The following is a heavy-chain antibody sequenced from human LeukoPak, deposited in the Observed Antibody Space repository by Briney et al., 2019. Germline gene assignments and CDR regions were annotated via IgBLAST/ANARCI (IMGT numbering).Heavy chain of an antibody. V-gene: IGHV3-7*03. CDR2: VNRDGSET. Sequence: GGSLRLSCAASGFILSNHWMTWVRQVPGRGPEWVANVNRDGSETYYLDSVKGRFTISKDNAKNSLYLQMNSLRAEDTALYHCARNNGMDAWGQGTTVIVSS. J-gene: IGHJ6*02. CDR1: GFILSNHW. CDR3: ARNNGMDA.